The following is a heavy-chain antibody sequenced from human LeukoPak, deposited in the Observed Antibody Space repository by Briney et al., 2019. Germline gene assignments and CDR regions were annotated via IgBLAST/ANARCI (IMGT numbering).Heavy chain of an antibody. CDR2: IVGSGGST. CDR1: GLTFSSYA. CDR3: ARETWYYDSSGYYDAFDI. V-gene: IGHV3-23*01. Sequence: GGSLRLSCAASGLTFSSYAMSWVRQAPGKGLEWVAAIVGSGGSTYYADSVKGRFTISRDNSKNTLYLQMNSLRAEDTAVYYCARETWYYDSSGYYDAFDIWGQGTMVTVSS. J-gene: IGHJ3*02. D-gene: IGHD3-22*01.